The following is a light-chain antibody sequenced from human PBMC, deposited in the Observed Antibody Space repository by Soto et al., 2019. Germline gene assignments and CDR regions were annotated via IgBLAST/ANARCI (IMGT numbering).Light chain of an antibody. CDR1: QSINTW. V-gene: IGKV1-5*01. CDR3: QQYNSYSWT. CDR2: DAS. J-gene: IGKJ1*01. Sequence: DIQMTQSPSTLSASVGDRVTITCRASQSINTWLAWYQQKPGKAPKLLIYDASTLETGVPSRFSGSGSGTEFTLTISSLQPDDSATYFCQQYNSYSWTFGQGTKVDI.